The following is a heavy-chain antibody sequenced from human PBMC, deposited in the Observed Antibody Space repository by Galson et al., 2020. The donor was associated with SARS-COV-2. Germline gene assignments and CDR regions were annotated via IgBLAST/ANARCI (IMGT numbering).Heavy chain of an antibody. V-gene: IGHV4-30-2*01. CDR3: ARLHYGEYAPEAFDI. CDR2: LHHSGGA. Sequence: SQTLSLTCAVSGTSINSGSYSCYCIRHPPGKGLEWIGYLHHSGGAYYNPLLKSRVTISGDSSKNQFSLRLSSVTAADTAVYYGARLHYGEYAPEAFDIWGRGTRVTVAS. J-gene: IGHJ3*02. D-gene: IGHD4-17*01. CDR1: GTSINSGSYS.